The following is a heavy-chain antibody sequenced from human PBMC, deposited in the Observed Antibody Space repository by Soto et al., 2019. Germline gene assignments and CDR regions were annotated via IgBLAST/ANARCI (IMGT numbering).Heavy chain of an antibody. Sequence: GGSLRLSCTASGFTFGDYAMSWFRQAPGKGLEWVGFIRSKAYGGTTEYAASVKGRFTISRDDSKSIAYLQMNSLKTEDTAVYYCTRDQGIQLWFNTLPSGGSEPGFDYWGQGTLVTVSS. CDR3: TRDQGIQLWFNTLPSGGSEPGFDY. J-gene: IGHJ4*02. CDR1: GFTFGDYA. V-gene: IGHV3-49*03. CDR2: IRSKAYGGTT. D-gene: IGHD5-18*01.